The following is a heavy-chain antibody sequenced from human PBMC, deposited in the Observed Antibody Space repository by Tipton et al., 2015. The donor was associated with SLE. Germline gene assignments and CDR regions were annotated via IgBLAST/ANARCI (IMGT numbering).Heavy chain of an antibody. Sequence: GSLRLSCTASGFSFRTYGMHWVRQAPGKGLEWVSFIRSDGNLRQYSDSVNGRFTISRDNSKNTLYLQMNSLRAEDTAMYYCARGSALRVWGQGTLVTVSS. CDR1: GFSFRTYG. CDR2: IRSDGNLR. J-gene: IGHJ4*02. CDR3: ARGSALRV. V-gene: IGHV3-30*02. D-gene: IGHD3-3*01.